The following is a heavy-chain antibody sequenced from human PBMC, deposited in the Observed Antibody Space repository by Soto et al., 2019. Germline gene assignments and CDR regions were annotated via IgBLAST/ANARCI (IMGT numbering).Heavy chain of an antibody. J-gene: IGHJ6*02. CDR2: INAGNGNT. CDR1: GYTFTSYA. CDR3: ARGPYCSSTSCNSYYYGMDV. D-gene: IGHD2-2*01. Sequence: AAVKVSCKASGYTFTSYAMHWVRQAPGQRLEWMGCINAGNGNTKYSQKFQGRVTITRDTSASTAYMELSSLRSEDTAVYYCARGPYCSSTSCNSYYYGMDVWGQGPTVTVSS. V-gene: IGHV1-3*01.